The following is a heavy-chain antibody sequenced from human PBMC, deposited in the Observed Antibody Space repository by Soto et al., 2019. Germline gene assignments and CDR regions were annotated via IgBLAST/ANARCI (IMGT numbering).Heavy chain of an antibody. V-gene: IGHV4-59*01. J-gene: IGHJ4*02. Sequence: ETLSLTCTDSGGCISSYYWCWIRQPPGKGLEWIGYIYYSGSTNYNPSLKSRVTISVDTSKNQFSLKLSSVTAADTAVYYCARMRSYATEEEYWGQGTLVTVSS. CDR3: ARMRSYATEEEY. CDR1: GGCISSYY. CDR2: IYYSGST. D-gene: IGHD4-4*01.